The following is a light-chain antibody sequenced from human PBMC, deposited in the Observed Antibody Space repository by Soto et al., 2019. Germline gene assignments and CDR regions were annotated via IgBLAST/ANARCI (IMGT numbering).Light chain of an antibody. V-gene: IGLV2-23*01. CDR1: SSDVGSYNL. J-gene: IGLJ1*01. CDR2: EDN. CDR3: CSYAGSSTYA. Sequence: QPALTQPASVSGSPGQSIAISCTGTSSDVGSYNLVSWYQQYPDKAPKLMIYEDNKRPSGVSNRFSGSKSGNTASLTISGLQAEDEADYYCCSYAGSSTYAFGTGTKVTVL.